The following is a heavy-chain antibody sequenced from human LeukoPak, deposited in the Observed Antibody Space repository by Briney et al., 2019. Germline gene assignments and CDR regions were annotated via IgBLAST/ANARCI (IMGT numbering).Heavy chain of an antibody. J-gene: IGHJ4*02. V-gene: IGHV1-46*01. CDR3: ARDRRIAAALDY. CDR2: INPSGGST. CDR1: GYTFTSYY. Sequence: EASVKVSCKASGYTFTSYYMHWVRQAPGQGLEWMGIINPSGGSTSYAQKFQGRVTMTRDTSTSTAYMELSSLRSEDTAVYYCARDRRIAAALDYWGQGTLVTVSS. D-gene: IGHD6-13*01.